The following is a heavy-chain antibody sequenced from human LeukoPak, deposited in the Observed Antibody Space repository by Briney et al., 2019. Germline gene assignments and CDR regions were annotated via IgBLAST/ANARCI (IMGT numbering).Heavy chain of an antibody. CDR3: AKVCWLGTLPSYHFDS. D-gene: IGHD6-19*01. V-gene: IGHV3-23*01. CDR2: IRGTGTTT. J-gene: IGHJ4*02. Sequence: GGSLRLSCAASGFTFSDHAMSWVRQAPGKGLEWVSAIRGTGTTTFYAASVKGRFTISRDNSKNTADLQMNSLRAEDTAVYYCAKVCWLGTLPSYHFDSWGQGTQVTVSS. CDR1: GFTFSDHA.